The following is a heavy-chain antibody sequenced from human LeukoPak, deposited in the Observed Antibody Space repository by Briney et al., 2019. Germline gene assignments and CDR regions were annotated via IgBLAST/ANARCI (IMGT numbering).Heavy chain of an antibody. V-gene: IGHV1-2*03. D-gene: IGHD2-2*01. Sequence: LAASVKVSCKASGYTFTGYYMHWVRQAPGQGLEWMGWINPNSGGTNYAQKFQGRVTMTRDTSISTAYMELSRLRSDDTAVYYCARVTGAGYQLLSSFDYWGQGTLVTVSS. CDR1: GYTFTGYY. CDR2: INPNSGGT. CDR3: ARVTGAGYQLLSSFDY. J-gene: IGHJ4*02.